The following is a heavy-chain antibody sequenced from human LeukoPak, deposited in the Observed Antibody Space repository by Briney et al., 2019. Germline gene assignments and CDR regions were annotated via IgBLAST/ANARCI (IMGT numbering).Heavy chain of an antibody. Sequence: PGGSLRLSCAASGFTFSSYAMSWVRQAPGKGLEWVSAISGSGGGRYYADSVKGRFTISRDNSMNTLYLQMNSLRVEDTAVYYCAKAVRVCSPTSCYTTVNWFDPWGQGTLVTVSS. CDR1: GFTFSSYA. D-gene: IGHD2-2*02. J-gene: IGHJ5*02. CDR3: AKAVRVCSPTSCYTTVNWFDP. V-gene: IGHV3-23*01. CDR2: ISGSGGGR.